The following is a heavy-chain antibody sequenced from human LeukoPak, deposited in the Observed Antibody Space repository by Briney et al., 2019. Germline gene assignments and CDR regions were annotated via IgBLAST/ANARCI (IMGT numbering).Heavy chain of an antibody. CDR3: ARDRGTEYYADSSGYGYFDY. J-gene: IGHJ4*02. V-gene: IGHV1-69*04. CDR1: GGTFSSYA. CDR2: IIPILGIA. D-gene: IGHD3-22*01. Sequence: SVKVSCKASGGTFSSYAISWVRQAPGQGLEWMGRIIPILGIANYAQKFQGRVTITADKSTSTAYMELSSLRSEDTAVYYCARDRGTEYYADSSGYGYFDYWDQGTLVTVSS.